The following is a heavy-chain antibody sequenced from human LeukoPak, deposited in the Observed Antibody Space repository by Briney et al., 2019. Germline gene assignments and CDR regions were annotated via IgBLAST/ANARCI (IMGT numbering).Heavy chain of an antibody. CDR3: ARQRKLLYYGSGSWYFDY. J-gene: IGHJ4*02. D-gene: IGHD3-10*01. Sequence: GSLRLSCAASGFTFSSYAMSWVRQPPGKGLEWIGEINHSGSTNYNPSLKSRVTISVDTSKNQFSLKLSSVTAADTAVYYCARQRKLLYYGSGSWYFDYWGQGTLVTVSS. V-gene: IGHV4-34*01. CDR1: GFTFSSYA. CDR2: INHSGST.